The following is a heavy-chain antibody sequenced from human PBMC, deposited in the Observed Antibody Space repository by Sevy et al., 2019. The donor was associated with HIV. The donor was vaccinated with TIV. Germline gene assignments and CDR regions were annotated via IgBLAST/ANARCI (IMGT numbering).Heavy chain of an antibody. Sequence: GESLKISCAASGFTFSSYGMHWVRQAPGKGLEWVAVISYDGSNKYYADSVKGRFTISRDNSKNTLYLQMNSLRAEDTAVYYCAKDFSTMIVVVITTAPDYWGQGTLVTVSS. V-gene: IGHV3-30*18. CDR2: ISYDGSNK. CDR1: GFTFSSYG. CDR3: AKDFSTMIVVVITTAPDY. J-gene: IGHJ4*02. D-gene: IGHD3-22*01.